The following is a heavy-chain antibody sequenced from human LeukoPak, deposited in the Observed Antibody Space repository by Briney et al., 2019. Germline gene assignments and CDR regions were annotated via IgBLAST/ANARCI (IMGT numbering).Heavy chain of an antibody. V-gene: IGHV4-34*01. D-gene: IGHD3-3*01. Sequence: SETLSLTCAVYGGSFSGYYWSWIRQPPGKGLEWIGEINHSGSTNYNTSLKSRVTISVDTTKNQFSLKLSSVTAADTAVYYCARGRLYYDFWSGYYANWFDPWGQGTLVTVSS. CDR3: ARGRLYYDFWSGYYANWFDP. CDR2: INHSGST. J-gene: IGHJ5*02. CDR1: GGSFSGYY.